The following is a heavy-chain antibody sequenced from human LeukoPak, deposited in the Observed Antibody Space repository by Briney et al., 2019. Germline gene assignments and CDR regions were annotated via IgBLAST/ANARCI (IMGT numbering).Heavy chain of an antibody. D-gene: IGHD2-15*01. Sequence: GGSLRLSCAASGFTFSSYAMSWVRQAPGKGLEWVSAISGSGGSTYYADSVKGRFTISRDNSKNTLYLQMNSLRAEDTAVYYCAKDPSNSVVVVAATGVHFDYWGQGTLVTVSS. CDR1: GFTFSSYA. J-gene: IGHJ4*02. V-gene: IGHV3-23*01. CDR3: AKDPSNSVVVVAATGVHFDY. CDR2: ISGSGGST.